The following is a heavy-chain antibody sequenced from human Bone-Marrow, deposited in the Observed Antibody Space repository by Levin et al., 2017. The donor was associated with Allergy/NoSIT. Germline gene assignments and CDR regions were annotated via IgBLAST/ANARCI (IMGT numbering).Heavy chain of an antibody. J-gene: IGHJ4*02. CDR1: GYTFTGYY. D-gene: IGHD6-13*01. V-gene: IGHV1-2*02. Sequence: ASVKVSCKASGYTFTGYYMHWVRQAPGQGLEWLGWINPNSGGTNYAQKFQGRVTMTRDTSISTAYMELSRLRSDDTAVYYCARVELVRSSWYPDYWGQGTLVTVSS. CDR3: ARVELVRSSWYPDY. CDR2: INPNSGGT.